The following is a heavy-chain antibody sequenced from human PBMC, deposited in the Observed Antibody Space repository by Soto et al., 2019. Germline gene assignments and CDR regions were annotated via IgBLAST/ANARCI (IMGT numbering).Heavy chain of an antibody. CDR3: ARDGGRGYAYYMDV. J-gene: IGHJ6*03. CDR1: GFTFSNNG. Sequence: QVQLVESGGGVVQPVRSLRLSCASSGFTFSNNGMHWVRQAPGKGLEWVAVIWYDGSNEYYADSVKGRFTISRDNSKNTLYLQMNRLRVEDTAVYYCARDGGRGYAYYMDVWGKGATVTVSS. CDR2: IWYDGSNE. D-gene: IGHD3-16*01. V-gene: IGHV3-33*01.